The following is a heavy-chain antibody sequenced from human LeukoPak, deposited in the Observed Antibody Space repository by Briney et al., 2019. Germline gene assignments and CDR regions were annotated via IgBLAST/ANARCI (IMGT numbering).Heavy chain of an antibody. CDR3: ARDRWGVAVAGTINWFDP. D-gene: IGHD6-19*01. CDR2: INPSGGST. Sequence: GASVKVSCKASGYTFTSYYMHWVRQAPGQGLEWMGIINPSGGSTSYAQKFQGRVTMTRDTSTSTVYMELSSLRSEDTAVYYCARDRWGVAVAGTINWFDPWGQGALVTVSS. V-gene: IGHV1-46*01. CDR1: GYTFTSYY. J-gene: IGHJ5*02.